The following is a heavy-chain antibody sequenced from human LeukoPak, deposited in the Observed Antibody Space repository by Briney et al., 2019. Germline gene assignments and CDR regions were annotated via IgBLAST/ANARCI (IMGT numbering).Heavy chain of an antibody. CDR1: GGSISSSNW. CDR3: ARAFHYDSSGYPGA. J-gene: IGHJ5*02. Sequence: SGTLSLTCVASGGSISSSNWWSWVRQPPGKGLEWIGEIYHTGSTNYNPSLKSRVTISVDKSKNQVSLKLSSVTAADTAVYYCARAFHYDSSGYPGAWGQGTLVTVSS. CDR2: IYHTGST. D-gene: IGHD3-22*01. V-gene: IGHV4-4*02.